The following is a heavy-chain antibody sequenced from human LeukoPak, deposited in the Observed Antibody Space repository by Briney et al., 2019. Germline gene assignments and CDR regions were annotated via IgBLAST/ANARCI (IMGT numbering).Heavy chain of an antibody. CDR1: GFTFSSDA. CDR2: ITGSDDST. D-gene: IGHD3-22*01. CDR3: AKGPQLYSGYHPDY. Sequence: GGSLRLSCAASGFTFSSDAMTWVRQAPGEGLEWVSTITGSDDSTYYADSVKGRFTISRDYSKNTVHLQLNSLRAEDTAMYYCAKGPQLYSGYHPDYWGQGTPVTVSS. V-gene: IGHV3-23*01. J-gene: IGHJ4*02.